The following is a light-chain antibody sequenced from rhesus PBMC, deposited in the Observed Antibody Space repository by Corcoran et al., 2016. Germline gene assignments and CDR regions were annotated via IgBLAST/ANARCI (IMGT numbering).Light chain of an antibody. CDR2: KAA. Sequence: DIQLTQSPSSLSASVGDRVTITCRASEHVTNYLNWYQQKSGKAPNLLIYKAANLQSGVPSRFSGIGSGTEFTFTITSLQSEDVAIYFFQHNYGPPYSFGQGTKVEIK. CDR3: QHNYGPPYS. J-gene: IGKJ2*01. V-gene: IGKV1-74*01. CDR1: EHVTNY.